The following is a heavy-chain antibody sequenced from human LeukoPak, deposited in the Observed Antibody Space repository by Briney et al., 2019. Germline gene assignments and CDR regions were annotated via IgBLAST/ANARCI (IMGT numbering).Heavy chain of an antibody. CDR1: GGSISSSSYY. D-gene: IGHD6-13*01. J-gene: IGHJ3*02. CDR3: ARELMGIAAAHAFDI. V-gene: IGHV4-39*07. Sequence: SETLSLTCTVSGGSISSSSYYWGWIRQPPGKGLEWIGSIYYSGSTYYNPSLKSRVTISVDTSKNQFSLKLSSVTAADTAVYYCARELMGIAAAHAFDIWGQGTMVTVSS. CDR2: IYYSGST.